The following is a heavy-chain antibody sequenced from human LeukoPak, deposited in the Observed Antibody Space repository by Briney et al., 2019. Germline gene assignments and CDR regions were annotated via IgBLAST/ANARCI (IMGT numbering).Heavy chain of an antibody. Sequence: GGSLRLSCAASGFTYTNYWMSWVRQAPGKGLEWVSAISGSGGSTYYADSVKGRFTISRDNSKNTLYLQMNSLRAEDTAVYYCARHKAAAASPSFDYWGQGTLVTVSS. D-gene: IGHD6-13*01. CDR3: ARHKAAAASPSFDY. CDR1: GFTYTNYW. V-gene: IGHV3-23*01. J-gene: IGHJ4*02. CDR2: ISGSGGST.